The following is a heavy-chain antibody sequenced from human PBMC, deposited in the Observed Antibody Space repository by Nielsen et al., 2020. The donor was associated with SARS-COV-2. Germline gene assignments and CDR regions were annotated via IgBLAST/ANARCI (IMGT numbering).Heavy chain of an antibody. CDR1: GFTFSAYA. CDR2: VSGTGYDT. CDR3: ARGPEPPYCSSTSCYDGFHL. D-gene: IGHD2-2*01. V-gene: IGHV3-23*01. J-gene: IGHJ3*01. Sequence: GESLKISCGASGFTFSAYAMNWVRQAPGKGLEWVSAVSGTGYDTYYADSVRGRFTISRDNSKNKLYLQMSSLRAGDTALYYCARGPEPPYCSSTSCYDGFHLWGQGTMVTVSS.